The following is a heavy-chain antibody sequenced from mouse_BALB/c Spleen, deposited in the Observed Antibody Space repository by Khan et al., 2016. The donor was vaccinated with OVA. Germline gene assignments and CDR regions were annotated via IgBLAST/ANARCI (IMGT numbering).Heavy chain of an antibody. J-gene: IGHJ2*01. CDR1: GFTFSSYG. V-gene: IGHV5-6-3*01. CDR3: ARMARTIN. CDR2: INSNGGST. Sequence: EVKLVESGGGLVQPGGSLKLSCAASGFTFSSYGMSWVRQTPDKRLELVATINSNGGSTYYPDSVKGRFTISRDNAKNTLYLQMSSLNSEDKAMYYCARMARTINWGQGTTLTVSS.